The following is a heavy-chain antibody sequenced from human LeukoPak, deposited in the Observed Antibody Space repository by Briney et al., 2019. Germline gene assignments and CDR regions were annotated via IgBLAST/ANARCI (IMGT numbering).Heavy chain of an antibody. CDR3: ARHMGGYSSSWYDY. J-gene: IGHJ4*02. CDR2: IYYSGST. V-gene: IGHV4-59*08. Sequence: SETLSLTRTVSGGSISSYYWSWLRQPPGKGLEWIGYIYYSGSTNYNPSLTSRVTISVDTSKNQFSLKLSSVTAADTAVYYCARHMGGYSSSWYDYWGQGTLVTVSS. CDR1: GGSISSYY. D-gene: IGHD6-13*01.